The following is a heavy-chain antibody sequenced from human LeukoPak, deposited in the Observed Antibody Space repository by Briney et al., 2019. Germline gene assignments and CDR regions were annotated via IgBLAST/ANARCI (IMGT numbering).Heavy chain of an antibody. D-gene: IGHD5-24*01. V-gene: IGHV3-53*01. CDR2: IRSDGTT. J-gene: IGHJ4*02. CDR3: ARELLFRDGYNHGFDY. Sequence: GGSLRLSCAASGFTVSSSYMSWVRQAPGKGLEWVSVIRSDGTTAYADSVKGRFTISRDTSRNTLYLQMNSLRAEDTAVYYCARELLFRDGYNHGFDYWGQGALVTVSS. CDR1: GFTVSSSY.